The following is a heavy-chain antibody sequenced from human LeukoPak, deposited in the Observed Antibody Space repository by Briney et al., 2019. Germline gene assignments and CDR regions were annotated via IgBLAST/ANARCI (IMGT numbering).Heavy chain of an antibody. V-gene: IGHV3-33*01. CDR1: GFTFSSYG. CDR2: IWYDGSNK. CDR3: ARDRAAAGTAEFDY. Sequence: GRSLRLSCAASGFTFSSYGMHWVRQAPGKGLEWVAVIWYDGSNKYYADSVKGRFTIPRDNSKNTLYLQMNSLRAEDTAVYYCARDRAAAGTAEFDYWGQGTLVTVSS. J-gene: IGHJ4*02. D-gene: IGHD6-13*01.